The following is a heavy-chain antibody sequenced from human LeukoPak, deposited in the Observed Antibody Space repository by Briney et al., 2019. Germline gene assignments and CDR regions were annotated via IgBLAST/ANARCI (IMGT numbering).Heavy chain of an antibody. CDR2: ITSSSSYI. Sequence: GGSLRLSCAASGFTFSDYSMNWVRQAPGRGLEWVSSITSSSSYIYYADSVKGRFTISRDNAKNSLYLQMNSLRAEDTAVYYCAELGITMIGGVWGKGTTVTISS. J-gene: IGHJ6*04. CDR1: GFTFSDYS. V-gene: IGHV3-21*01. D-gene: IGHD3-10*02. CDR3: AELGITMIGGV.